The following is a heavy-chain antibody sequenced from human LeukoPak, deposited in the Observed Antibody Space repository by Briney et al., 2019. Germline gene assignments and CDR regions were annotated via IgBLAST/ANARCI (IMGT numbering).Heavy chain of an antibody. CDR1: GFTFSSYW. V-gene: IGHV3-7*03. Sequence: GGSLRLSCASSGFTFSSYWMNWARQAPGKGLEWVASINHNGNVNYYVDSVKGRFTISRDNAKNSLYLQMSNLRAEDTAVYFCARGGGLDVWGQGATVTVSS. CDR3: ARGGGLDV. D-gene: IGHD3-16*01. J-gene: IGHJ6*02. CDR2: INHNGNVN.